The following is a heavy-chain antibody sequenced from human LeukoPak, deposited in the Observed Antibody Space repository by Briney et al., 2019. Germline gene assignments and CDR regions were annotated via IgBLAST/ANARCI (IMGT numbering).Heavy chain of an antibody. D-gene: IGHD2-15*01. Sequence: SETLSLTCTVSGGSISSYYWSWIRQPPGKGLEWIGYIYYSGSTNYNPSLKSRVTISVDTSKNQFSLKLSSVTAADTAVYYCARVQWWFYYYGMDVWGQGTTVTVSS. CDR2: IYYSGST. J-gene: IGHJ6*02. CDR3: ARVQWWFYYYGMDV. V-gene: IGHV4-59*12. CDR1: GGSISSYY.